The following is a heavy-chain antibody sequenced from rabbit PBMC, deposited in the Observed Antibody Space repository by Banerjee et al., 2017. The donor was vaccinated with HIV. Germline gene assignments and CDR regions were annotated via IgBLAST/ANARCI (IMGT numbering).Heavy chain of an antibody. Sequence: QEQLVESGGGLVQPEGSLTLTCTASGFTISSSYWICWVRQAPGKGLEWIACIYGGSSGSTYYARWAKGRFTISKTSSTTVTLQMTSLTAADTATYFCARVDAGSNYAWNLWGQGTLVTVS. D-gene: IGHD8-1*01. CDR1: GFTISSSYW. CDR3: ARVDAGSNYAWNL. V-gene: IGHV1S45*01. CDR2: IYGGSSGST. J-gene: IGHJ4*01.